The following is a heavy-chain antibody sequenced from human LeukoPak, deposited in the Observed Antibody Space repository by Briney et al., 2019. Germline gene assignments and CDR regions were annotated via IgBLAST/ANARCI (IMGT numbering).Heavy chain of an antibody. CDR2: INHSGST. CDR3: ARGVLSSEDYSNSFDY. D-gene: IGHD4-11*01. V-gene: IGHV4-34*01. Sequence: PSQTLSLTCAVYGGSSSGYYWSWIRQPPGQGLERIGEINHSGSTNYNPSLKSQVTISVDTSKNQFSLKLSSVTAADTAVYYCARGVLSSEDYSNSFDYWGQGTLVTVSS. J-gene: IGHJ4*02. CDR1: GGSSSGYY.